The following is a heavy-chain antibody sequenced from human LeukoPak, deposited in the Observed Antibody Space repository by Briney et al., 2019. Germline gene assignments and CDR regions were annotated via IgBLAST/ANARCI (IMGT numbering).Heavy chain of an antibody. CDR3: ARRSTVTRTYSFDY. Sequence: GGSLRLSCAASGFTFSSYAMSWVRQAPGKGLEWVSSINSGDNTYYSGSVKGRFTISRDNSKNTLYLQMNSLGADDTAVYYCARRSTVTRTYSFDYWGQGTLVTVSS. V-gene: IGHV3-23*01. CDR1: GFTFSSYA. CDR2: INSGDNT. D-gene: IGHD4-17*01. J-gene: IGHJ4*02.